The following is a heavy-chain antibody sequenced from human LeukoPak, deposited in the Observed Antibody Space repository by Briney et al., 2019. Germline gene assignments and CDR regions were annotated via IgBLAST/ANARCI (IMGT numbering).Heavy chain of an antibody. CDR2: IRSKAYGGTT. Sequence: HPGGSLRLSCTASGFTFGDYAMSWVRQAPGKGLEWVGFIRSKAYGGTTEYAASVKGRFTISRDDSKSIAYLQMNSLKTEDTAVYYCTRDRGQRNYYYYMDVWGKGTTVTISS. V-gene: IGHV3-49*04. CDR3: TRDRGQRNYYYYMDV. J-gene: IGHJ6*03. D-gene: IGHD3-10*01. CDR1: GFTFGDYA.